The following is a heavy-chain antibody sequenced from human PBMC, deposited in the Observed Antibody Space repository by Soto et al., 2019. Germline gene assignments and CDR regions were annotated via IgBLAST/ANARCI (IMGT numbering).Heavy chain of an antibody. J-gene: IGHJ4*02. CDR2: ISYDGSNK. CDR1: GFTFSSYA. CDR3: ARDGMAAAGELGY. D-gene: IGHD6-13*01. V-gene: IGHV3-30-3*01. Sequence: GGSLRLSCAASGFTFSSYAMHWVRQAPGKGLEWVAVISYDGSNKYYADSVKGRFTTSRDNSKNTLYLQMNSLRAEDTAVYYCARDGMAAAGELGYWGQGTLVTVSS.